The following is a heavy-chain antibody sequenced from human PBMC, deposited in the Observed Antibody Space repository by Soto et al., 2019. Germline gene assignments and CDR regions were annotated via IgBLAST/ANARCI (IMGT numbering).Heavy chain of an antibody. CDR2: IKTDGSIT. V-gene: IGHV3-74*01. CDR1: GFTFRSYW. J-gene: IGHJ5*02. Sequence: PGGSVRLSCAASGFTFRSYWMYWVRQAPGKGLVLVSRIKTDGSITSYADSVKGRFTVSRDNARDTLYLQMKSLRVDDTAVYYCAKDLSSVPESLGQGTLVTVSS. CDR3: AKDLSSVPES. D-gene: IGHD1-26*01.